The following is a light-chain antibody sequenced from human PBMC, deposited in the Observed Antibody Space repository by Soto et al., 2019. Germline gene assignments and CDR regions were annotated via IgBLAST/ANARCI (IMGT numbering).Light chain of an antibody. J-gene: IGLJ3*02. Sequence: QSALTQPASVSGSPGQSITISCTGTSSDVGGYKYVYWYQKHPGKAPKLMIYEVTNRPSGVSSRFSGSKFGNTASLTISGLQTEDEADYYCSSYTTSGTWVFGGGTKVTVL. V-gene: IGLV2-14*01. CDR1: SSDVGGYKY. CDR2: EVT. CDR3: SSYTTSGTWV.